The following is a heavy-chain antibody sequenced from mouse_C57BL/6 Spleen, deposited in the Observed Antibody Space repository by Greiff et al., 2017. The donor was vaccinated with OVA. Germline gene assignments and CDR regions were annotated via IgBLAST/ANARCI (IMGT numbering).Heavy chain of an antibody. CDR1: GFTITAYY. CDR3: TTLSTGYYFDD. Sequence: EVQRVESGAELVRPGASVKLSCTASGFTITAYYMHWVKQRPEHGLAWIGSIDPADGDTDYPPQFQGKATMTADTSSNTAYLQLSSLTSEDTAVDYCTTLSTGYYFDDWGQGTTLTVSS. CDR2: IDPADGDT. J-gene: IGHJ2*01. V-gene: IGHV14-1*01. D-gene: IGHD4-1*02.